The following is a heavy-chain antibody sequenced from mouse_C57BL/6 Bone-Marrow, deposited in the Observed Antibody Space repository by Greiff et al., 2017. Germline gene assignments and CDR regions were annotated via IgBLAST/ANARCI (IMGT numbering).Heavy chain of an antibody. D-gene: IGHD2-13*01. CDR3: ARGVTYKRGYFDY. CDR2: ISSGGSYT. J-gene: IGHJ2*01. CDR1: GFTFSSYG. Sequence: EVQGVESGGDLVKPGGSLKLSCAASGFTFSSYGMSWVRQTPDKRLEWVATISSGGSYTYYPDSVKGRFTISRDNAKNTLYLQMSNLKSEDTAVYYCARGVTYKRGYFDYWGQGTTLTDSS. V-gene: IGHV5-6*01.